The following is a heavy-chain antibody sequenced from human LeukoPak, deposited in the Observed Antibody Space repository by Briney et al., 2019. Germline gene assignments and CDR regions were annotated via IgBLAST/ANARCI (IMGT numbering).Heavy chain of an antibody. CDR2: IKQDGSEK. CDR1: GFTFSRYW. J-gene: IGHJ6*03. Sequence: GGSPRLSCAASGFTFSRYWMSWVRQAPRKGLEWVANIKQDGSEKEYVDSVKGRFTISRDNAKNSLYLQMNSLRAEDTAVYYCARGESSSINYYYYMGVWGKGTTVTVSS. D-gene: IGHD6-6*01. CDR3: ARGESSSINYYYYMGV. V-gene: IGHV3-7*01.